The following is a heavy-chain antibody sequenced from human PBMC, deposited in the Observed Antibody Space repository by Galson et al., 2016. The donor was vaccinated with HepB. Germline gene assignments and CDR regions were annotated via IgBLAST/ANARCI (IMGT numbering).Heavy chain of an antibody. D-gene: IGHD3-22*01. CDR3: AIDFDSSRNYEVGH. CDR2: ISADGRGT. V-gene: IGHV3-23*01. CDR1: GITFSDHA. Sequence: SLRLSCAASGITFSDHAFNWVRQAPGKGLKWVATISADGRGTHYADSVRGRFIISRDDSMSTVFLQTNSLRDGDTALYYCAIDFDSSRNYEVGHWGQGTQVTVSS. J-gene: IGHJ4*02.